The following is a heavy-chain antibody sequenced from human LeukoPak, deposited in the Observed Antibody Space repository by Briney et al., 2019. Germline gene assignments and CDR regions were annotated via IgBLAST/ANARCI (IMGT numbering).Heavy chain of an antibody. V-gene: IGHV3-23*01. CDR3: AILPPTGAQVPFDY. CDR1: GFTFSSYA. D-gene: IGHD4-17*01. J-gene: IGHJ4*02. CDR2: ISGSGGST. Sequence: GGSLRLSCAASGFTFSSYAMSWVRQAPGKGLEWVSAISGSGGSTYYADPVKGRFTISRDNSKTKLYLQMKSLRAEDTAVYYCAILPPTGAQVPFDYWGQGTLVTVSS.